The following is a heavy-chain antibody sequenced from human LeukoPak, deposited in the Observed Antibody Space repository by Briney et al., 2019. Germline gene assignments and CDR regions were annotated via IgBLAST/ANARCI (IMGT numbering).Heavy chain of an antibody. CDR2: IKEDGSEK. D-gene: IGHD2-21*02. Sequence: GGSLRLSCAASGFTFSGYGMSWVRQAPGKGLQWVANIKEDGSEKYYVDSVKGRFTISRDNAKNSLYLQMNSLRAEDTAVYSCARREVVVTATAFDAFDIWGQGTMVTVSS. CDR1: GFTFSGYG. J-gene: IGHJ3*02. CDR3: ARREVVVTATAFDAFDI. V-gene: IGHV3-7*05.